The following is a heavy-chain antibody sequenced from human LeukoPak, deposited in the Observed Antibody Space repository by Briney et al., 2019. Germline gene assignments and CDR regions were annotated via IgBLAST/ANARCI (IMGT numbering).Heavy chain of an antibody. CDR2: IIPIFGTA. CDR3: ARDLRRDYGDYYWFDP. D-gene: IGHD4-17*01. V-gene: IGHV1-69*13. CDR1: GGTFSSYA. Sequence: SVKVSCKASGGTFSSYAISWVRQAPGQGLEWMGGIIPIFGTANYAQKFQGRVTITANESTSTAYMELSSLRSEDTAEYYCARDLRRDYGDYYWFDPWGQGTLVTVSS. J-gene: IGHJ5*02.